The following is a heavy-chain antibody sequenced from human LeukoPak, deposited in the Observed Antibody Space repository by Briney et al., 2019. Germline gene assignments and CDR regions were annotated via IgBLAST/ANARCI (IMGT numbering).Heavy chain of an antibody. Sequence: PSQTLSLTCTVSGGSISSGDYYWSWIRQPPGKGLEWIGYIYYSGSTYYNPSLKSRVTISVDTSKNQFSLKLSSVTAADTAVYYCASFCSSTSCYVFDYFDYWGQGTLVTVSS. CDR2: IYYSGST. J-gene: IGHJ4*02. CDR1: GGSISSGDYY. CDR3: ASFCSSTSCYVFDYFDY. D-gene: IGHD2-2*01. V-gene: IGHV4-30-4*08.